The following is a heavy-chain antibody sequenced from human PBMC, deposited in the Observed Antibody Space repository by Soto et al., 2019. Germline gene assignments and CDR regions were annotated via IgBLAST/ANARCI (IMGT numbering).Heavy chain of an antibody. J-gene: IGHJ5*02. Sequence: SSVKVSGKASGGTLSSYAISWVRQAPGQGLELMGGIIPIFGTANYAQKFQGRVTITADESTSTAYMELSSLRSEDTAVYYCARXMYYYDSSGLLNNWFDPWGQGTLVTVSS. D-gene: IGHD3-22*01. CDR2: IIPIFGTA. V-gene: IGHV1-69*13. CDR3: ARXMYYYDSSGLLNNWFDP. CDR1: GGTLSSYA.